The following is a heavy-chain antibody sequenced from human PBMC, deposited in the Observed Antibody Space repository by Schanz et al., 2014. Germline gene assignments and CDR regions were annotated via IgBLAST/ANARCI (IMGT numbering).Heavy chain of an antibody. CDR2: IIPILGIA. J-gene: IGHJ4*02. D-gene: IGHD6-19*01. Sequence: VQSVHSGTEVQKLGASVKVSCQTSGYAFTTYGISWVRQAPGQGLEWMGRIIPILGIANYAQKFQGRVTMTTDTATSTSYMELTSLRFDDTAVYYCARGGYSSGWYDRDIAHFDYWGQGTLVTVSS. CDR1: GYAFTTYG. CDR3: ARGGYSSGWYDRDIAHFDY. V-gene: IGHV1-18*01.